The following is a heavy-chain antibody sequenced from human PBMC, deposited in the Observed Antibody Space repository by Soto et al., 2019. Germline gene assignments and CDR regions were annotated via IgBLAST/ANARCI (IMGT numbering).Heavy chain of an antibody. CDR1: GFTFSSYS. Sequence: EVQLVESGGGLVKPGGSLRLSCAASGFTFSSYSMNWVRQAPGKGLEWVSSISSSSSYIYYADSVKGRFTISRDNAKNSLYLQMNSLRAEDTAVYYCARDPTSRYCSGGSCPYYFDYWGQGTLVTVSS. CDR2: ISSSSSYI. D-gene: IGHD2-15*01. J-gene: IGHJ4*02. CDR3: ARDPTSRYCSGGSCPYYFDY. V-gene: IGHV3-21*01.